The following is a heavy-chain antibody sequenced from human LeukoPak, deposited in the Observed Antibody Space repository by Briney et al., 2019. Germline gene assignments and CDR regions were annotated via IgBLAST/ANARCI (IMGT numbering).Heavy chain of an antibody. CDR2: IRSDGSDK. CDR3: ARWLELMRNFDW. J-gene: IGHJ4*02. Sequence: GGSLRLSCAASGFIFSTYGMHWVRQAPGKGLEWVAFIRSDGSDKSYAGSVMGRFTISRDNSKNTLYLQMNTLRAEDTAVYYCARWLELMRNFDWWGQGTLVTVSS. D-gene: IGHD5-24*01. V-gene: IGHV3-30*02. CDR1: GFIFSTYG.